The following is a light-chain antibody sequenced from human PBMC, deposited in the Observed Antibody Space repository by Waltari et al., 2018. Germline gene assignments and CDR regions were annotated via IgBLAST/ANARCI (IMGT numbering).Light chain of an antibody. CDR1: SSDVGPYTY. Sequence: QSALTQPASVSGSPGQSLTLSCSGTSSDVGPYTYASCYPQPPGTPPKPLIYDVTQRPSGVSGRFSGSKSGNTASLTISGLQPEDEADYFCSSYTPTSILVFGGGTKLTV. CDR2: DVT. V-gene: IGLV2-14*03. J-gene: IGLJ2*01. CDR3: SSYTPTSILV.